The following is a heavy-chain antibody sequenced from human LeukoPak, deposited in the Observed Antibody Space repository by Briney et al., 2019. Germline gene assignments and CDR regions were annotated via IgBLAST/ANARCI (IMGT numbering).Heavy chain of an antibody. CDR1: GFTFSSYE. Sequence: PGGSLRLSCAASGFTFSSYEMNWVRQAPGKGLEWVSYISSSSSTIYYADSVKGRFTISRDNAKNSLYLQMNSLRAEDTAVYYCARALTMIVVVTPLDYWGQGTLVTVSS. V-gene: IGHV3-48*03. CDR3: ARALTMIVVVTPLDY. D-gene: IGHD3-22*01. CDR2: ISSSSSTI. J-gene: IGHJ4*02.